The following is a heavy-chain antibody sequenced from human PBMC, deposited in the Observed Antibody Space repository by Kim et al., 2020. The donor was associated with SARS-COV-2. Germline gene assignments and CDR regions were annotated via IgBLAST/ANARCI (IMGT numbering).Heavy chain of an antibody. CDR1: GGSITTRSYY. CDR2: VFYTGST. D-gene: IGHD3-10*01. V-gene: IGHV4-39*01. J-gene: IGHJ4*02. CDR3: ASITYGHYFDY. Sequence: SETLSLTCTISGGSITTRSYYWGWLRQSPGKGLAWIGSVFYTGSTYYNSSLKSRVTLSVDKSKNQFSLNLNSVTAADTALYFCASITYGHYFDYWGQGALVTVSS.